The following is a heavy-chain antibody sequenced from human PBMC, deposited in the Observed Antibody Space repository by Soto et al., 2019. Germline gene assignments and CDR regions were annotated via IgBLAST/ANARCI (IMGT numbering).Heavy chain of an antibody. CDR2: IYPADSDT. CDR1: GYSFPSDW. D-gene: IGHD6-13*01. Sequence: GESLKISCKGSGYSFPSDWIGWVRQMPGKGLEWMGSIYPADSDTRYSPAFQGQVTISADKSIRTAYLQWSSLKASDTATYYCASHIAAAGTGSYYYGMDVWGQGTTVTVSS. CDR3: ASHIAAAGTGSYYYGMDV. V-gene: IGHV5-51*01. J-gene: IGHJ6*02.